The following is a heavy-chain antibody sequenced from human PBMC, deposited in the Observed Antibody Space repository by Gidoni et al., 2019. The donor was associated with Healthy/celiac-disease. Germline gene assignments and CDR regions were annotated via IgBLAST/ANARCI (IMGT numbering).Heavy chain of an antibody. CDR1: GYTFTGHY. CDR2: INPNSGGT. Sequence: QVQLVPSGAEVKKPGASVKVSCKASGYTFTGHYMPWVRQAPGQGLEWMGWINPNSGGTNYAQKFQGRVTMTRDTSISTAYMELSRLRSDDTAVYYCARVARKFHRPQQLVNYFDYWGQGTLVTVSS. CDR3: ARVARKFHRPQQLVNYFDY. D-gene: IGHD6-13*01. V-gene: IGHV1-2*02. J-gene: IGHJ4*02.